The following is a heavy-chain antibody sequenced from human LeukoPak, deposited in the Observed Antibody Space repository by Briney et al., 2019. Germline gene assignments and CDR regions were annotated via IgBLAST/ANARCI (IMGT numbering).Heavy chain of an antibody. V-gene: IGHV1-69*13. D-gene: IGHD2-2*01. CDR1: GGTFSSYA. CDR2: IIPIFGTA. Sequence: SVKVSCKASGGTFSSYAISWVRQAPGQGLEWMGGIIPIFGTANYAQKFQGRVTITADESTSTAYMEPSSLRSEDTAVYYCARDSLGYCSSTSCPGWFDPWGQGTLVTVSS. CDR3: ARDSLGYCSSTSCPGWFDP. J-gene: IGHJ5*02.